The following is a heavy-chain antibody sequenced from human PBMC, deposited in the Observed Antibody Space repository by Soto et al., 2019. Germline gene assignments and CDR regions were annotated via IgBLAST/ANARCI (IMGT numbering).Heavy chain of an antibody. CDR1: GFTFSSYG. V-gene: IGHV3-30*18. CDR3: AKERYSSSSPHPDWYSDL. J-gene: IGHJ2*01. Sequence: PGGSLRLSCAASGFTFSSYGMHWVRQAPGKGLEWVAVISYDGSNKYYADSVKGRFTISRDNSKNTLYLQMNSLRAEDTAVYYCAKERYSSSSPHPDWYSDLWDRGTLLTVST. CDR2: ISYDGSNK. D-gene: IGHD6-6*01.